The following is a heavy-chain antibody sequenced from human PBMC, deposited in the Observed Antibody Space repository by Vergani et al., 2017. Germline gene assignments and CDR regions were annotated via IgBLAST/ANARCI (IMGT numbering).Heavy chain of an antibody. V-gene: IGHV4-39*01. Sequence: QLQLQESGPGLVTPSATLSLTCSVSGASIRSSNYYWGWIRQPPGKGLEWIASIYYSGSTYYNPSLKSRVTISVDTSKNLFSLQLSSVTAADTAVYFGASHSTGEWLVKLGGIDRWGQGILVIVSS. J-gene: IGHJ5*02. CDR2: IYYSGST. D-gene: IGHD6-19*01. CDR3: ASHSTGEWLVKLGGIDR. CDR1: GASIRSSNYY.